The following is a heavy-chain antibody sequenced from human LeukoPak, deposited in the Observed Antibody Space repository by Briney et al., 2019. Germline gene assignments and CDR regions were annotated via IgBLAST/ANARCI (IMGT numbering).Heavy chain of an antibody. CDR1: GFTFSGSA. D-gene: IGHD3-22*01. CDR3: TQYYYDSSTFDAFDI. V-gene: IGHV3-73*01. J-gene: IGHJ3*02. CDR2: IRSKANSYAT. Sequence: PGGSLRLSCAASGFTFSGSAMHWVRQASGKGLEWVGRIRSKANSYATAYAASVKGRFTISRDDSKNTAYLQMNSLKTEDTAVYYCTQYYYDSSTFDAFDIWGQGTMVTVSS.